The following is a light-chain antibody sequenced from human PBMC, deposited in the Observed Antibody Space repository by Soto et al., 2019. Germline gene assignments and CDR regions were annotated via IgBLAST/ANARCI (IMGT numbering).Light chain of an antibody. CDR3: QSYDISLSGVV. Sequence: QSVLTQPPSVSGAPGQRVTISCTGSSSNIGTSYDVHWYQQVPGTAPKLLIYGNNNRPSGVPDRFSGSKSGTSASLAITGLQAEDEADYYCQSYDISLSGVVFGGGTQLPS. CDR1: SSNIGTSYD. V-gene: IGLV1-40*01. CDR2: GNN. J-gene: IGLJ2*01.